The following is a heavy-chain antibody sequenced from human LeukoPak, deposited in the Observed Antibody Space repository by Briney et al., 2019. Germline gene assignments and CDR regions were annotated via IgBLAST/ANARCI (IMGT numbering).Heavy chain of an antibody. V-gene: IGHV3-9*03. CDR1: GFTFGDYA. CDR2: ISWNGGSI. Sequence: GGSLRLSCAASGFTFGDYAMHWVRQVPAKGLEWVSYISWNGGSIDYADSGKGRFTNSRDNAKNSLYLQMNSLRVEDMALYYCAKGGGGAFDIWGQGTMVTVSS. CDR3: AKGGGGAFDI. D-gene: IGHD3-3*01. J-gene: IGHJ3*02.